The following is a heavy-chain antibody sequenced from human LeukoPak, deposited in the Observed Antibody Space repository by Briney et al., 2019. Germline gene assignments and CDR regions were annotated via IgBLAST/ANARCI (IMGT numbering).Heavy chain of an antibody. Sequence: NTSETLSLTCTVSGGSISSYYWSWIRQPAGKGLERIGRIYTSGGTNYNPSLKSRVTMSVDTSKNQFSLKLSSVTAADTAVYYCARAGYSSSWFLAYGMDVWGQGTTVTVSS. J-gene: IGHJ6*02. CDR3: ARAGYSSSWFLAYGMDV. CDR2: IYTSGGT. CDR1: GGSISSYY. D-gene: IGHD6-13*01. V-gene: IGHV4-4*07.